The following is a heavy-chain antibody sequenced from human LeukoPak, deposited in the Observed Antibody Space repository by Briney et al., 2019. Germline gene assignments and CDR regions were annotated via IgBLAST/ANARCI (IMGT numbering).Heavy chain of an antibody. D-gene: IGHD4-17*01. J-gene: IGHJ5*02. CDR3: AGYHYGGYNWFDP. CDR1: GGSISSYY. V-gene: IGHV4-59*08. CDR2: IYYSGST. Sequence: SETLSLTCTVSGGSISSYYWSWIRQPPGKGLEWIGYIYYSGSTNYNPSLKSRVTISVDTSKNQFSLKLSSVTAADTAVYYCAGYHYGGYNWFDPWGQGTLVTVSS.